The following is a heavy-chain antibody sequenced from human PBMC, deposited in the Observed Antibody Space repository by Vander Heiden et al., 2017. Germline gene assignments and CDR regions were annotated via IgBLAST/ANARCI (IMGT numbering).Heavy chain of an antibody. CDR1: GFAFGSFW. J-gene: IGHJ4*02. CDR2: INQDGSEE. CDR3: ARAFTYLFLTDVAAAGE. Sequence: EVQLVESGGGLVQHGGSLRLSCSASGFAFGSFWMSWVRQAPGKGLEWVANINQDGSEEYYVDSLKGRFTISRDNAKKSLYLQMNSLRVEDTAVYYCARAFTYLFLTDVAAAGEWGPGILVTVSS. D-gene: IGHD6-13*01. V-gene: IGHV3-7*03.